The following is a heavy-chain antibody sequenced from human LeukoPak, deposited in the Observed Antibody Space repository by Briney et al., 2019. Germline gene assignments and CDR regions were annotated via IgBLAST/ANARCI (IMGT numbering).Heavy chain of an antibody. Sequence: PSETLSLTCTVSGVSISNYYWNWIRQPPGKGLECIGYIYYTGTTNYNPSLKNRVTISVDTSKNQFSLKLNSVTATDTAVYYCAKGWGARADYFDYWGQGTLVTVSS. D-gene: IGHD3-16*01. CDR2: IYYTGTT. CDR1: GVSISNYY. CDR3: AKGWGARADYFDY. J-gene: IGHJ4*02. V-gene: IGHV4-59*08.